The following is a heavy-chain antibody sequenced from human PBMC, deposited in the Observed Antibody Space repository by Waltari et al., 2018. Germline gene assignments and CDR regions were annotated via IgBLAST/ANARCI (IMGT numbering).Heavy chain of an antibody. CDR2: IDDDGSSA. CDR1: GFTFGSHC. V-gene: IGHV3-74*01. CDR3: ASDCCGSGYRIHY. Sequence: DVQLVESGGGLVQPRGSLRLSCTVSGFTFGSHCMHWVRQVPGKGLVWISRIDDDGSSAIYADSVKGRFTVSRDNAKNTLYLEMNNLKAEDTAVYYCASDCCGSGYRIHYWGQGTLVNVSS. D-gene: IGHD3-3*01. J-gene: IGHJ4*02.